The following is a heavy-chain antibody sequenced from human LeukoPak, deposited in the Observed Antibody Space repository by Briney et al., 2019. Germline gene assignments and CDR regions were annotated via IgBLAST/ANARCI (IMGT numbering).Heavy chain of an antibody. D-gene: IGHD4-17*01. CDR1: GFTFSSYA. CDR2: ISGSGGST. J-gene: IGHJ4*02. Sequence: PGGSLRLSCAASGFTFSSYAMSWVRQAPGKGLEWVSAISGSGGSTYYADSVKGRFTISRGNSKSTLYLQMNSLRAEDTAVYYCAKVPAPPDYGDLIFDYWGQGTLVTVSS. CDR3: AKVPAPPDYGDLIFDY. V-gene: IGHV3-23*01.